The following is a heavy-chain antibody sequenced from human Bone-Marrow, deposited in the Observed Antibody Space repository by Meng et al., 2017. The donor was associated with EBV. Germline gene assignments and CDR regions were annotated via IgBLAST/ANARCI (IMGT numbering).Heavy chain of an antibody. CDR1: GGTFADYA. V-gene: IGHV1-69*06. D-gene: IGHD3-16*01. Sequence: QVQLVQSGAELRKPXASVKVSCKFSGGTFADYAINWVRQAPGQGLEWMGGIIPIFGTTQYAQTLQGRVTITADKATRTAYMELSSLTSDDTAFYYCASPLGGNAAPVRGQGTLGTVSS. J-gene: IGHJ1*01. CDR2: IIPIFGTT. CDR3: ASPLGGNAAPV.